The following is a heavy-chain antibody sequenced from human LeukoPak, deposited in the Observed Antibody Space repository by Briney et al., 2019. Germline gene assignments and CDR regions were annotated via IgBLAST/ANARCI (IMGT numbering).Heavy chain of an antibody. CDR1: GGTFSSYA. Sequence: GASVKVSCKASGGTFSSYAISWVRQAPGQGLEWMGRVVPIFGTANYAQKFQGRVTITTDESTSTAYMELSSLRSEDTAVYYCATDLGIAAAGTWGQGTLVTVSS. J-gene: IGHJ4*02. D-gene: IGHD6-13*01. CDR3: ATDLGIAAAGT. CDR2: VVPIFGTA. V-gene: IGHV1-69*05.